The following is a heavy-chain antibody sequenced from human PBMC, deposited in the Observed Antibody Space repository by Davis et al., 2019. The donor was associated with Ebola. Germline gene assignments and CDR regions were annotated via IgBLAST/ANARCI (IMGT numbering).Heavy chain of an antibody. D-gene: IGHD2-21*01. CDR2: IYYSGST. CDR1: GGSISSYY. V-gene: IGHV4-59*01. CDR3: ARFLMEPRGGDWFDP. Sequence: PSETLSLTCTVSGGSISSYYWSWIRQPPGKGLEWIGYIYYSGSTNYNPSLKSRVTISVDTSKNQFFLKLSSVTAADTAVYYCARFLMEPRGGDWFDPWGQGTLVTVSS. J-gene: IGHJ5*02.